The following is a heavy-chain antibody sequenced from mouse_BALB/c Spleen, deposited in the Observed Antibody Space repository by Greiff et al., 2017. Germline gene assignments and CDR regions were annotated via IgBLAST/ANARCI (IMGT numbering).Heavy chain of an antibody. CDR2: ISSGSSTI. J-gene: IGHJ4*01. V-gene: IGHV5-17*02. CDR3: AKDTLDY. Sequence: EVKLVESGGGLVQPGGSRKLSCAASGFTFSSFGMHWVRQAPETGLEWVAYISSGSSTIYYADTVKGRFTISRDNPKNTLFLQMTSLRSEDTAMYYCAKDTLDYWGQGTTVTVSS. CDR1: GFTFSSFG.